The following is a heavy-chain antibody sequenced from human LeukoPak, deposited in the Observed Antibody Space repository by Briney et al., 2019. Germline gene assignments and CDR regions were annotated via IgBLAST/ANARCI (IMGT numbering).Heavy chain of an antibody. Sequence: SETLSLTCAVYGGSFSGYYWSWIRQPPGKGLEWIGEINHSGSTNYNPSLKSRVTISVDTSKNQFSLKLRSVTAADTAVYYCARGRIAARPLNWFDPWGQGTLVTVSS. CDR1: GGSFSGYY. CDR3: ARGRIAARPLNWFDP. J-gene: IGHJ5*02. V-gene: IGHV4-34*01. D-gene: IGHD6-6*01. CDR2: INHSGST.